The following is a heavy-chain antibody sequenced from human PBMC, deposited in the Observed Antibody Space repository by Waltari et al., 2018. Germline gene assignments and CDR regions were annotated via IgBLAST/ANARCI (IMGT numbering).Heavy chain of an antibody. V-gene: IGHV1-46*01. J-gene: IGHJ1*01. CDR3: ARDYHDCSGGSCSGSEYFQH. D-gene: IGHD2-15*01. CDR1: GYTFTSYY. Sequence: QVQLVQSGAEVKKPGASVKVSCKASGYTFTSYYMHWVRQAPGQGLEWMGIINPSGGSTSYAQKFQGRVTMTRDTSTSTVYMELSSLRSEDTAVYYCARDYHDCSGGSCSGSEYFQHWGQGTLVTVSS. CDR2: INPSGGST.